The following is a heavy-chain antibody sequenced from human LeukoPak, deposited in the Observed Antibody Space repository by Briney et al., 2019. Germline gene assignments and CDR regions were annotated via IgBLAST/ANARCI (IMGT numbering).Heavy chain of an antibody. J-gene: IGHJ4*02. CDR2: MNPNSGNT. CDR1: GYTFTSYD. D-gene: IGHD3-9*01. V-gene: IGHV1-8*01. Sequence: ASAKVSCEASGYTFTSYDINWMRQAPGQGLEWVGWMNPNSGNTGYAQTFQGKLTMTRNTSIKTAYMELGSLRSEDTAVYYCARRFYDNLTGHTWYDYWGQGTLVTVSS. CDR3: ARRFYDNLTGHTWYDY.